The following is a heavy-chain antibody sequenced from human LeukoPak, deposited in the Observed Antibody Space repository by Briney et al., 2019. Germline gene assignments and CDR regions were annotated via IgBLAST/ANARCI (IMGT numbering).Heavy chain of an antibody. Sequence: EGSLRLSCAASGFTFSSYSMNWVRQAPGKGLEWVSSISSSSSYIYYADSVKGRFTISRDNAKNSLYLQMNSLRAEDTAVYYCAREVYGDYGYGYWGQGTLVTVSS. CDR1: GFTFSSYS. CDR2: ISSSSSYI. CDR3: AREVYGDYGYGY. J-gene: IGHJ4*02. D-gene: IGHD4-17*01. V-gene: IGHV3-21*01.